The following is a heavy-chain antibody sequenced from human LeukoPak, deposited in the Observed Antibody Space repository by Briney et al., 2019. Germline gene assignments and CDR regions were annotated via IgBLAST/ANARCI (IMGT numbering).Heavy chain of an antibody. Sequence: GGSLRLSCAASGFTFDDYGMSWVRHAPGKGLEWVSGINWNGGSTGYADSVKGRFTISRDNAKNSLYLQMNSLRAEDTALYYCARDCGGDCRTDYYYYYMDVWGKGTTVTVSS. CDR1: GFTFDDYG. CDR2: INWNGGST. CDR3: ARDCGGDCRTDYYYYYMDV. D-gene: IGHD2-21*02. V-gene: IGHV3-20*04. J-gene: IGHJ6*03.